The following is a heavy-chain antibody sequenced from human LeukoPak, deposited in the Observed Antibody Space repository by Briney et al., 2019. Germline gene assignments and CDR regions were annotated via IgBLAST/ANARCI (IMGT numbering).Heavy chain of an antibody. V-gene: IGHV4-59*01. CDR1: GGSISSYY. D-gene: IGHD3-22*01. CDR3: ARGTVIVGGPFDAFDI. Sequence: SETLSLTCTVSGGSISSYYWSWIRQPPGKGLEWIGYIYYSGSTNYNPSLKSRVTISVDTSKNQFSLKLSSVTAADTAVYYCARGTVIVGGPFDAFDIWGQGTMVTVSS. J-gene: IGHJ3*02. CDR2: IYYSGST.